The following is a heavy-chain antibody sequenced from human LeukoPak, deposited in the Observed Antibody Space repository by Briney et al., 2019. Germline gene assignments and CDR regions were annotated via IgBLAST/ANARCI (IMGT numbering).Heavy chain of an antibody. V-gene: IGHV1-8*01. Sequence: ASVKVSCKASGYTFVSYDINWVRQATGQGPEWMGWMSPKSGNTGYAQKFQGRVTMTRNTSINTAYMELSGLISEDTAVYYCTRGPPNWGYDFWGQGTLVTVSS. CDR1: GYTFVSYD. CDR2: MSPKSGNT. CDR3: TRGPPNWGYDF. J-gene: IGHJ4*02. D-gene: IGHD7-27*01.